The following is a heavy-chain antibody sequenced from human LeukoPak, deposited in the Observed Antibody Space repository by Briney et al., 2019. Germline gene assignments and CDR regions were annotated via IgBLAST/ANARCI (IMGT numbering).Heavy chain of an antibody. D-gene: IGHD3-10*01. V-gene: IGHV3-53*01. J-gene: IGHJ4*02. Sequence: QPGRSLRLSCAASGFTVSSNYMSWVRQAPGKGLEWVSVIYSSGTTYYADSVKGRFTISRDNSKNTLYLQMNSLRAEDTAVYYCAKFHSGSHGGYFDYWGQGTLVTVSS. CDR2: IYSSGTT. CDR1: GFTVSSNY. CDR3: AKFHSGSHGGYFDY.